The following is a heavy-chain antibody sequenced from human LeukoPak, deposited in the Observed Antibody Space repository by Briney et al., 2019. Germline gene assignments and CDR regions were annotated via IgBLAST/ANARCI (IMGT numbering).Heavy chain of an antibody. Sequence: PSQTLSLTCAISGDSVSSNSAAWNWIRQSPSRGLEWLGRTYYMSKWINDHAVSVKSRITINPDTSKNQFSLQLNSVTPEDTAVYYCVRWGHQQGALDIWGQGTMVTVSS. V-gene: IGHV6-1*01. CDR1: GDSVSSNSAA. J-gene: IGHJ3*02. CDR3: VRWGHQQGALDI. D-gene: IGHD3-16*01. CDR2: TYYMSKWIN.